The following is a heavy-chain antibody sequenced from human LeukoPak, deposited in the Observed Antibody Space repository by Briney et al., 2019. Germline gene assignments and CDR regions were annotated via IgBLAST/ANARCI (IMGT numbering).Heavy chain of an antibody. D-gene: IGHD3-10*01. CDR3: AGLHGGRGVIY. J-gene: IGHJ4*02. CDR2: INHSGST. V-gene: IGHV4-34*01. CDR1: DASISGSGYY. Sequence: SETLSLTCAVSDASISGSGYYWSWIRQPPGKGLEWIGEINHSGSTNYNPSLKSRVTISVDTSKNQFSLKLSSVTAADTAVYYCAGLHGGRGVIYWGQGTLVTVSS.